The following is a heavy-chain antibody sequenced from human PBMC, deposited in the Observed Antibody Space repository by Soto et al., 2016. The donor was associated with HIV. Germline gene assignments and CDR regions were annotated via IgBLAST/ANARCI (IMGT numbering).Heavy chain of an antibody. CDR1: GYTFTRYG. D-gene: IGHD3-22*01. V-gene: IGHV1-18*04. Sequence: QVQLVQSGAEVKKPGASVKVSCKASGYTFTRYGITWVRQAPGQGLEWMGWISVYNGKTNSAQKFQGRVTMTADTSTNTVYMELRSLRSDDTAVYYCARVGSMLVADPYNWFDPWGQGTLVSVSS. J-gene: IGHJ5*02. CDR3: ARVGSMLVADPYNWFDP. CDR2: ISVYNGKT.